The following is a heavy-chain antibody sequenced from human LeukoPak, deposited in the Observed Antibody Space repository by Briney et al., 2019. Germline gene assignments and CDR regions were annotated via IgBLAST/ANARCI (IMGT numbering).Heavy chain of an antibody. V-gene: IGHV4-39*07. CDR1: GGSINSRSYY. Sequence: SETLSLTCTVSGGSINSRSYYWGWIRQPPGTGLEWIGSIFYSGSTYYSSSLKSRVTISVDTSKIQVSLKLSSVTAADTAVYYCARGVTGPDDAFDIWGQGTMVTVSS. CDR2: IFYSGST. J-gene: IGHJ3*02. D-gene: IGHD3-9*01. CDR3: ARGVTGPDDAFDI.